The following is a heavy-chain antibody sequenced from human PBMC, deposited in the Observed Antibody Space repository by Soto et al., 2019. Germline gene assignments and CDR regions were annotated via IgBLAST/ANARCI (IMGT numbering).Heavy chain of an antibody. CDR2: MNPNSGNT. Sequence: ASVKVSCKASGYTFTSYDINWVRQATGQGLEWMGWMNPNSGNTGYAQKFQGGVTMTRNTSISTAYMELSSLRSEDTAVYYCARGRIYSSSPVGDYWGQGTLVTVSS. J-gene: IGHJ4*02. CDR3: ARGRIYSSSPVGDY. V-gene: IGHV1-8*01. CDR1: GYTFTSYD. D-gene: IGHD6-13*01.